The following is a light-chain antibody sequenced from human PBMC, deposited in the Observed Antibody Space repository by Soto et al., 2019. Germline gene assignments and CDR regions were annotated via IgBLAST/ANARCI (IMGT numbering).Light chain of an antibody. Sequence: QSALTQPASVSGSPGQSITVSCTGTSSDVGGYNYVSWYQQHPGKAPKLMINDVSNRPSGVSNRFSGSKSGNTASLTISGLQAEDEADYYCSSYTSNSTYVFGTGTKLTVL. J-gene: IGLJ1*01. CDR1: SSDVGGYNY. CDR3: SSYTSNSTYV. CDR2: DVS. V-gene: IGLV2-14*01.